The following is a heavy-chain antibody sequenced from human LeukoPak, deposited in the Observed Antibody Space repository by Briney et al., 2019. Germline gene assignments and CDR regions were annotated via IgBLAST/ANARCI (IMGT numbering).Heavy chain of an antibody. CDR3: AREERLRFGELPKTDY. CDR2: IYYSGST. J-gene: IGHJ4*02. Sequence: SETLSLTCTVSGGSISSSSYYWGWIRQPPGKGLEWIGSIYYSGSTYYNPSLKSRVTISVDTSKNQFSLKLSSVTAADTAVYYCAREERLRFGELPKTDYWGQGTLVNVSS. V-gene: IGHV4-39*01. D-gene: IGHD3-10*01. CDR1: GGSISSSSYY.